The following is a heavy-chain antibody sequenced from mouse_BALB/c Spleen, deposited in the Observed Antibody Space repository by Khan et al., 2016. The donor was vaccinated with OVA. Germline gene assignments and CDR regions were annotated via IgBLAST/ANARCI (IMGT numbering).Heavy chain of an antibody. CDR2: IWSDGST. Sequence: VQLKQSGPGLVAPSQSLSITCTISGFSLTSYGVHWVRQPPGKGLAWLVVIWSDGSTTYTSALKSRLSITQDNSKSQVFLKRNSRQIDDTAMYYCARHDRYFYAMDYWGQGTSVTVSS. V-gene: IGHV2-6-1*01. CDR1: GFSLTSYG. D-gene: IGHD2-14*01. J-gene: IGHJ4*01. CDR3: ARHDRYFYAMDY.